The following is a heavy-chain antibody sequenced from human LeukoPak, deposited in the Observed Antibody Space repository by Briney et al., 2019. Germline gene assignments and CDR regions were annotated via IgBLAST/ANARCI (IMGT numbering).Heavy chain of an antibody. CDR2: INHSGST. J-gene: IGHJ4*02. V-gene: IGHV4-34*01. Sequence: SETLSLTCAVYGGSFSGYYWSWIRQPPGKGLEWIGEINHSGSTNYNLSLKSRVTISVDTSKNQFSLKLSSVTAADTAVYYCARRKGRAVVIPTYFDYWGQGTLVTVSS. D-gene: IGHD4-23*01. CDR1: GGSFSGYY. CDR3: ARRKGRAVVIPTYFDY.